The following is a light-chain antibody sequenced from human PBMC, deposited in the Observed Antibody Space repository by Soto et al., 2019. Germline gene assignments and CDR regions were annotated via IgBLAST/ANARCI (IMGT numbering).Light chain of an antibody. CDR3: NSYTTLSNRV. Sequence: QSALTQPASVSGSPGQSITISCTGTSSDIGAYNYVSWYQQHPGKAPKLLIYEVTNRPSGVSERFSGSKSGNTASLTISGLQAEDEANYYCNSYTTLSNRVFGTGTKVTVL. J-gene: IGLJ1*01. CDR1: SSDIGAYNY. V-gene: IGLV2-14*01. CDR2: EVT.